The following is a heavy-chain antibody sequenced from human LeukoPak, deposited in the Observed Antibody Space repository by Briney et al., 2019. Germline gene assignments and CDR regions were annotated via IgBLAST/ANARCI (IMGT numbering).Heavy chain of an antibody. Sequence: PGGSLRLSCAASGFTFSSYAMSWVRQAPGKGLEWVSAISGSGGSTYYADSVKGRFTISRDKSKNTLYLQMNSLGVEDTAVYSCASDFTGSDDFWGQGTLVTVSS. D-gene: IGHD2-15*01. CDR2: ISGSGGST. CDR1: GFTFSSYA. V-gene: IGHV3-23*01. J-gene: IGHJ4*02. CDR3: ASDFTGSDDF.